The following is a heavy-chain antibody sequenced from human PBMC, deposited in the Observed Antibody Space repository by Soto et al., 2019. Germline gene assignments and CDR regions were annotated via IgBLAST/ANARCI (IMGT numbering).Heavy chain of an antibody. Sequence: GASGKVSCKASGYTFTSYAMHWVRQAPGQGLEWMGWINPNSGGTNYAQKFQGWVTMTRDTSISTAYMELSRLRSDDTAVYYCARASRQQLVHRGMDVWGQGTTVTVSS. V-gene: IGHV1-2*04. CDR1: GYTFTSYA. D-gene: IGHD6-13*01. CDR2: INPNSGGT. CDR3: ARASRQQLVHRGMDV. J-gene: IGHJ6*02.